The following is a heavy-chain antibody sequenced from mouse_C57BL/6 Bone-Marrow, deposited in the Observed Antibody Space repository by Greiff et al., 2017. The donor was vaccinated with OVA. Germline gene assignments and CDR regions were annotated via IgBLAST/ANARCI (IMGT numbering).Heavy chain of an antibody. Sequence: QVQLQQSGAELARPGASVKLSCKASGYTFTSYGISWVKQRPGQGLEWIGEIYPRSGNTYYNEKFKGKATLTADKSSSTAYMELRSLTSEDSAVYFCAREDYYGSSWFAYWGQGTLVTVSA. J-gene: IGHJ3*01. V-gene: IGHV1-81*01. CDR1: GYTFTSYG. CDR3: AREDYYGSSWFAY. CDR2: IYPRSGNT. D-gene: IGHD1-1*01.